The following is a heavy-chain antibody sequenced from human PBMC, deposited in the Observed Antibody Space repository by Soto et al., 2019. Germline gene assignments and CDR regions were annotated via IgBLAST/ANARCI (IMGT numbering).Heavy chain of an antibody. Sequence: SETLSLTCNVSGDSVSSDYWSWIRQPPGKGLEWIGYIYNSESTKYNPSLMGRVTISVDVSKNQFSLKLSSVTAADTAVYYCARTPGSFDYWGQGTLVTVSS. J-gene: IGHJ4*02. CDR3: ARTPGSFDY. V-gene: IGHV4-4*09. D-gene: IGHD1-26*01. CDR1: GDSVSSDY. CDR2: IYNSEST.